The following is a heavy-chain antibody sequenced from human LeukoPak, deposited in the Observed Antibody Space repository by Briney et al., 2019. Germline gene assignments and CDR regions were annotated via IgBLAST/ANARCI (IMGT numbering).Heavy chain of an antibody. CDR1: GFTFGDYG. CDR2: ISYDGSNK. CDR3: ARDPSPGYYDFWSGPFDY. V-gene: IGHV3-30-3*01. D-gene: IGHD3-3*01. Sequence: GGSLRLSCTASGFTFGDYGMSWVRQAPGKGLEWVAVISYDGSNKYYADSVKGRFTISRDNSKNTLYLQMNSLRAEDTAVYYCARDPSPGYYDFWSGPFDYWGQGTLVTVSS. J-gene: IGHJ4*02.